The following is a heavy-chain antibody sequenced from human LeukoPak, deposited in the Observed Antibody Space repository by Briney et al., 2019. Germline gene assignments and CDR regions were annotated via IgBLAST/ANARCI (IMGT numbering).Heavy chain of an antibody. D-gene: IGHD3-22*01. V-gene: IGHV3-23*01. J-gene: IGHJ4*02. CDR2: ISASGP. Sequence: GGSLRLSCAASGFTFSRLAMTWVRQAPGKGLEWVSTISASGPYYADAVRGRFTISRDNSRNTLSLQMDSLRAEDTAAYYCAKDHESDGYPCLDHWGLGTLVTVSS. CDR1: GFTFSRLA. CDR3: AKDHESDGYPCLDH.